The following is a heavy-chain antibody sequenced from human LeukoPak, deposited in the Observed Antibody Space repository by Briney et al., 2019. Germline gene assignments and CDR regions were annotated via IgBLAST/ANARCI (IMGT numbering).Heavy chain of an antibody. CDR1: GFTVSSNY. CDR3: AREKSGYDYSYYYYYGMDV. Sequence: GGSLRLSCAASGFTVSSNYMSWVRQAPGKGLEWVSVIYSGGSTYYADSVKGRFTISRHNSKNTLYLQMNNLRAEDTAVYYCAREKSGYDYSYYYYYGMDVWGQGTTVTVSS. CDR2: IYSGGST. D-gene: IGHD5-12*01. J-gene: IGHJ6*02. V-gene: IGHV3-53*04.